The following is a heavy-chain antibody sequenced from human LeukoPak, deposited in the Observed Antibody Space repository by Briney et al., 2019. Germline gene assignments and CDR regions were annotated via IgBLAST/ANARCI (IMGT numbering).Heavy chain of an antibody. CDR1: GFTFNSFA. CDR3: AKDRPGAYYDSSGSPDI. Sequence: GGSLRLSCAASGFTFNSFAMAWVRQAPGKGLECVSAISDNGDRTFYGDSVKGRFTISRDESKSTLYLQMNSLRAEDTAVYYCAKDRPGAYYDSSGSPDIWGQGTMVTVSS. V-gene: IGHV3-23*01. J-gene: IGHJ3*02. CDR2: ISDNGDRT. D-gene: IGHD3-22*01.